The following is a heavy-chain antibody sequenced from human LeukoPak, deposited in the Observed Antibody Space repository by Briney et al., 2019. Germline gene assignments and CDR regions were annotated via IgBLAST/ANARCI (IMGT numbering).Heavy chain of an antibody. J-gene: IGHJ4*02. Sequence: SETLSLTCTVSGGSVSGGSFYWSWIRQPPGKGLEWIGYIYYSGGTKYNPSLNSRVTISIDTSRNQFSLKLKYATAADTAVYFCARDDVPYSAWGQGTLVTVSS. CDR2: IYYSGGT. CDR3: ARDDVPYSA. CDR1: GGSVSGGSFY. V-gene: IGHV4-61*01. D-gene: IGHD2-15*01.